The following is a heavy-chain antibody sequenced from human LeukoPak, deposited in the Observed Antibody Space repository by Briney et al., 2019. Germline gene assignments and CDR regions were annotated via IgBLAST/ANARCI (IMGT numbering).Heavy chain of an antibody. CDR2: INPSGGTT. J-gene: IGHJ5*02. V-gene: IGHV1-46*01. CDR3: ARSEYSKSIWFYA. Sequence: GASVKISCKASGFKFTNLYFHWVRQAPGQGLEWMGIINPSGGTTTYAQKFQGNITMTRDTSTSTVYTEMTSLTSEDTAVYYCARSEYSKSIWFYAWGQGTLVTVSS. D-gene: IGHD6-6*01. CDR1: GFKFTNLY.